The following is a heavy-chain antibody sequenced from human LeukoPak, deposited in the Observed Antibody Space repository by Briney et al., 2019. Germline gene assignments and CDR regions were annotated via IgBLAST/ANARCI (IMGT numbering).Heavy chain of an antibody. J-gene: IGHJ3*02. CDR1: GYSLSSGYY. CDR2: IYTSGST. V-gene: IGHV4-4*07. D-gene: IGHD1-26*01. Sequence: PSETLSLTCAVSGYSLSSGYYWGWIRQPAGKGLEWSGRIYTSGSTDYNPSLKSRVTMSVDTSKNQFSLKLSSVTAADTAVYYCARGGSYHHDAFDIWGQGTMVTVSS. CDR3: ARGGSYHHDAFDI.